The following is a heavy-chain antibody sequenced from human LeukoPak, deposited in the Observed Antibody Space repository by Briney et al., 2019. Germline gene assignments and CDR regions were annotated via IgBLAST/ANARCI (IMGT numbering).Heavy chain of an antibody. CDR1: GFTFSDYY. V-gene: IGHV3-11*01. D-gene: IGHD3-16*02. CDR3: AKCLRRYDYVWGSYRPYYFDY. J-gene: IGHJ4*02. CDR2: ISSSGNII. Sequence: GGSLRLSCAASGFTFSDYYMSWIRQAPGKGLEWVSYISSSGNIIYYADSVKGRFTISRDNAKNSLYLQMNSLRAEDTAVYYCAKCLRRYDYVWGSYRPYYFDYWGQGTLVTVSS.